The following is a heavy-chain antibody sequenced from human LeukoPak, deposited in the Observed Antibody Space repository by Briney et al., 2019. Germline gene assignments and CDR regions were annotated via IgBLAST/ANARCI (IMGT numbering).Heavy chain of an antibody. Sequence: PVGSLRLSCAASGFTFSSHAMNWVRQGPGQGLEWVSAISSSGGRTYYADSVEGRFTISRDRSKNTLNLQMKSLRVEDTAVYFCARGRGYYYNMDVWGKGTTVTVSS. J-gene: IGHJ6*03. CDR1: GFTFSSHA. V-gene: IGHV3-23*01. CDR2: ISSSGGRT. CDR3: ARGRGYYYNMDV. D-gene: IGHD3-10*01.